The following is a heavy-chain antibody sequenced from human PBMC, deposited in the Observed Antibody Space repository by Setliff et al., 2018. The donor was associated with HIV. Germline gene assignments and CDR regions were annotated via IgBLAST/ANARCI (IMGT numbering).Heavy chain of an antibody. Sequence: SETLSLTCAVYGGSFSGYYWSWIRQPPGKGLEWIGEINHSGISNFNPSLKSRVSIPIDTPRSQFSLKLSSVTAADTAVYYCARGGGFWSGQLDYWGQGTLVTSPQ. CDR2: INHSGIS. CDR3: ARGGGFWSGQLDY. D-gene: IGHD3-3*01. J-gene: IGHJ4*02. CDR1: GGSFSGYY. V-gene: IGHV4-34*01.